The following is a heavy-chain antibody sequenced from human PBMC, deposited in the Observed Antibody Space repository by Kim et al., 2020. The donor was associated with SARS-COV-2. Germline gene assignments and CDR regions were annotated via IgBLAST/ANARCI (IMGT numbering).Heavy chain of an antibody. CDR2: ISYDGSNK. D-gene: IGHD3-10*01. CDR1: GFTFSSYG. J-gene: IGHJ4*02. V-gene: IGHV3-30*18. Sequence: GGSLRLSCAASGFTFSSYGMHWVRQAPGKGLEWVAVISYDGSNKYYADSVKGRFTISRDNSKNTLYLQMNSLRAEDTAVYYCAKDRRFRGPKPNYFDYWGQGTLVTVSS. CDR3: AKDRRFRGPKPNYFDY.